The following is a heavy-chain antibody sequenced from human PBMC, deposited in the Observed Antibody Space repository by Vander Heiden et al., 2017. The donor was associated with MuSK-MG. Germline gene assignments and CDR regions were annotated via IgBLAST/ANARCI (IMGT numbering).Heavy chain of an antibody. CDR3: TKGGRGDS. CDR1: EFTFSSYW. V-gene: IGHV3-7*01. CDR2: INEDGMNK. J-gene: IGHJ4*02. D-gene: IGHD3-10*01. Sequence: EVQLVESGGGLVQPGGSLRLSCAGSEFTFSSYWMGWVRQAPGKGLEWVANINEDGMNKYYVDSVKGRFTISRDNAKNSLYLKMNSLRAEDTAVYYCTKGGRGDSWGQGTLVTVSS.